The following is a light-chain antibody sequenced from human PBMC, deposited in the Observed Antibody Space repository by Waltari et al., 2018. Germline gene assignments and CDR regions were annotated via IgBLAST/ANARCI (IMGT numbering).Light chain of an antibody. CDR2: DVS. V-gene: IGLV2-14*01. CDR3: SSDTSSSTYVV. J-gene: IGLJ2*01. Sequence: QSALTQPASVSGSPGQSITISCTGTSSDVGGYNYVPWYQQHPRKAPKLMIYDVSKRPSGFSNRCSGSESGNTASLTISGLQAEDEADYYCSSDTSSSTYVVFGGGTKLTVL. CDR1: SSDVGGYNY.